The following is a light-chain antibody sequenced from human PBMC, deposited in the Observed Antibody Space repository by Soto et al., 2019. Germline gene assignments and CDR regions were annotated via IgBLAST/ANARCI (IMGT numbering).Light chain of an antibody. Sequence: DIQMTQSPSTLSASLGDRVTITFRASQSISSWLAWYQQKPGKAPKLLIYKASSLESGVPSRFSGSGSGTEFTLTISSLQPDDFATYYRQQYNSYLWTFGQGTKVDIK. V-gene: IGKV1-5*03. CDR3: QQYNSYLWT. CDR2: KAS. CDR1: QSISSW. J-gene: IGKJ1*01.